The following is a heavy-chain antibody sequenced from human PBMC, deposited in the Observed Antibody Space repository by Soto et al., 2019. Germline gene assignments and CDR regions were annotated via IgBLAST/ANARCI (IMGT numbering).Heavy chain of an antibody. Sequence: ASVKVSCKASGYTFTSYGISWVRQAPGQGLEWMGWISAYNGNANYAQKLRGRVTMTTDTSTSTAYMELRSLRSDDTAVYYCATQTPKDYYDSSGYYLYFQHWGQGTLVTVSS. CDR3: ATQTPKDYYDSSGYYLYFQH. CDR2: ISAYNGNA. V-gene: IGHV1-18*01. D-gene: IGHD3-22*01. J-gene: IGHJ1*01. CDR1: GYTFTSYG.